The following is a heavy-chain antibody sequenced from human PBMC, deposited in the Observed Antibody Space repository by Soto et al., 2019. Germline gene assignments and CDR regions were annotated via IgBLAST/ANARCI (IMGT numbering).Heavy chain of an antibody. J-gene: IGHJ4*02. Sequence: SLRLSCAASGFTFGNYWMHWVRQAPGKGLEWVSRMNSDGSTTNYADFVKGRFTVSRDNARNTLHLQMNSLRAEDTAVYYCATAEVDYWGPGTLVTVSS. CDR3: ATAEVDY. CDR2: MNSDGSTT. CDR1: GFTFGNYW. V-gene: IGHV3-74*01.